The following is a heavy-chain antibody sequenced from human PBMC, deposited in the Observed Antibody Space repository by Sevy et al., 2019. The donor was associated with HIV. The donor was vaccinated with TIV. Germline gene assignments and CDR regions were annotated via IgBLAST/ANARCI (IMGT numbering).Heavy chain of an antibody. CDR2: INHSGST. CDR3: ARTDKMATAIDY. V-gene: IGHV4-34*01. J-gene: IGHJ4*02. D-gene: IGHD5-18*01. CDR1: GGSFSGYY. Sequence: SETLSLTCAVYGGSFSGYYWSWIRQPPGKGLEWIGEINHSGSTNYNPSLKSRVTISVDTSKNQFSLKLSSVTAAGTAVYYCARTDKMATAIDYWGQGTLVTVSS.